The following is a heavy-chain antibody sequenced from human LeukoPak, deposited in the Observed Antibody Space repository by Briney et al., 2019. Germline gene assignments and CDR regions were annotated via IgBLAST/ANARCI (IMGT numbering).Heavy chain of an antibody. CDR1: GYTLTNYD. V-gene: IGHV1-8*01. Sequence: ASVKVSCKSSGYTLTNYDINWLRQASGQGLEWMGWTNPISGNTGSAQKVQGRVTLTRNTSISTAYLELSSLRSEDTDVYYCARVGTAAIVDYWGQGTLITVSS. J-gene: IGHJ4*02. D-gene: IGHD2-2*01. CDR2: TNPISGNT. CDR3: ARVGTAAIVDY.